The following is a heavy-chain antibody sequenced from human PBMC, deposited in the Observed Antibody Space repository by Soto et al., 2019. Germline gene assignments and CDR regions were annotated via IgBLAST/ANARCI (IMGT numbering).Heavy chain of an antibody. J-gene: IGHJ4*02. CDR2: VSGTGRTT. D-gene: IGHD2-15*01. CDR1: GFAFSAYA. Sequence: EVQLLESGGALVQPGGSLRLSCAASGFAFSAYAMNWVRHTPGKGLEWVSMVSGTGRTTYHADSVKGRFTMSRDNSKDTVYLQMNSLRTDDTAVYYCTKDVLYCGGGSCLVGPSYTFDHWGQGTLVTVSS. V-gene: IGHV3-23*01. CDR3: TKDVLYCGGGSCLVGPSYTFDH.